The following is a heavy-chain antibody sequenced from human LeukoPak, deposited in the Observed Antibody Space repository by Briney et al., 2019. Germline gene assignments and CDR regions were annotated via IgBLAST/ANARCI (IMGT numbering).Heavy chain of an antibody. J-gene: IGHJ3*01. CDR2: IKLDVSET. V-gene: IGHV3-7*01. D-gene: IGHD3-10*01. Sequence: PGGSLRLSCAASGFTFSSYWMTWVRQAPGKGLEWVANIKLDVSETYYVDSVRGRFTISRDNTKNSLYLQMDSLRAEDTAVYYCARKGNAFDFWAQGTMVSVSS. CDR3: ARKGNAFDF. CDR1: GFTFSSYW.